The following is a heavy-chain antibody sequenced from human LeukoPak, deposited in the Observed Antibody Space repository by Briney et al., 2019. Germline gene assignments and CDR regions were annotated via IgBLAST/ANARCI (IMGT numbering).Heavy chain of an antibody. V-gene: IGHV3-74*01. CDR2: INSDGSST. CDR1: GFTFSSYW. CDR3: ARYYYDSSGYYPTEGFDY. Sequence: GGSLRLSCPASGFTFSSYWMHWVRQAPGKGLVWVSRINSDGSSTSYADSVKGRFTISRDNAKNTLYLQMNSLRAEDTAVYYCARYYYDSSGYYPTEGFDYWGQGTLVTVSS. D-gene: IGHD3-22*01. J-gene: IGHJ4*02.